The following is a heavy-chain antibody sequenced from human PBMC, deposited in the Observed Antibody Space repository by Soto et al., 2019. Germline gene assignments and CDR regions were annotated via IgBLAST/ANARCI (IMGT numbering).Heavy chain of an antibody. J-gene: IGHJ4*02. V-gene: IGHV4-39*01. CDR3: ARHYNGMVATVLDY. D-gene: IGHD5-12*01. CDR2: IYYSGST. Sequence: SETLSLTCTVSGGSISSSSYYWGWIRQPPGKGLEWIGSIYYSGSTYYNPSLKSRVTISVDTSKNQFSLKLSSVTAADTAVYYCARHYNGMVATVLDYWGQGTLVTVSS. CDR1: GGSISSSSYY.